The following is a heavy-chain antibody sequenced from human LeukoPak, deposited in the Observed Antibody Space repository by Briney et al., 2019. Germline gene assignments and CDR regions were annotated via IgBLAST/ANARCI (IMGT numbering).Heavy chain of an antibody. J-gene: IGHJ4*02. CDR3: AREVSEGFDF. CDR2: ISSNSYYI. Sequence: GGSLRLSCAASGFSFGAYIMNWVRQAPGKGLEWVSSISSNSYYIYYAGSVKGRFAISRDNAKNSLYLQMNSLRAEDTALYYCAREVSEGFDFWGQGTLVTVSS. D-gene: IGHD3-22*01. CDR1: GFSFGAYI. V-gene: IGHV3-21*01.